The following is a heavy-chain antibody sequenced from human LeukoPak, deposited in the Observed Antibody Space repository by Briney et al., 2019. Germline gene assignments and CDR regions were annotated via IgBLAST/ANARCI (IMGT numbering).Heavy chain of an antibody. Sequence: PGGSLRLSCAASGFTFSSYGMHWVRQAPGKGLEWVAVISYDGSNKYYADSVKGRFTISRDNSKNTLYLQMNSLRAEDTAVYYCAKDPLGTAMVNGMDVWGQGTTVTVSS. D-gene: IGHD5-18*01. CDR2: ISYDGSNK. V-gene: IGHV3-30*18. CDR3: AKDPLGTAMVNGMDV. J-gene: IGHJ6*02. CDR1: GFTFSSYG.